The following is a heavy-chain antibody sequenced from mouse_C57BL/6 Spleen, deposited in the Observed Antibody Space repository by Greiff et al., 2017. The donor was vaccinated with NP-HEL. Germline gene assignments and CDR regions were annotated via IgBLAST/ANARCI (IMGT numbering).Heavy chain of an antibody. J-gene: IGHJ3*01. Sequence: EVKLMESGEGLVKPGGSLKLSCAASGFTFSSYAMSWVRQTPEKRLEWVAYISSGGDYIYYADTVKGRFTISRDNARNTLYLQMSSLKSEDTAMYYCTRDGDYYGSSHGFAYWGQGTLVTVSA. CDR1: GFTFSSYA. CDR2: ISSGGDYI. D-gene: IGHD1-1*01. CDR3: TRDGDYYGSSHGFAY. V-gene: IGHV5-9-1*02.